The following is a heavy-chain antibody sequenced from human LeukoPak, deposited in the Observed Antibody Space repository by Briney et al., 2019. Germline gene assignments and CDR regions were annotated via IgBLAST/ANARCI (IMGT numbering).Heavy chain of an antibody. V-gene: IGHV3-53*01. CDR3: ARDYDSSGYYLV. J-gene: IGHJ4*02. CDR1: GFNVGTNY. D-gene: IGHD3-22*01. Sequence: PGGSLRLSCAATGFNVGTNYMNWVRQAPGMGLEWVSIIYSGGSTYYADSVRGRFTISRDNSKNTLYLQMNSLRAGDTAVYYCARDYDSSGYYLVWGQGTLVTVSS. CDR2: IYSGGST.